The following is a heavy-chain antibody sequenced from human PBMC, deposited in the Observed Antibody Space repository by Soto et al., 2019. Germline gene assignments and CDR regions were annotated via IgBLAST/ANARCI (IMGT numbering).Heavy chain of an antibody. D-gene: IGHD4-17*01. J-gene: IGHJ6*03. CDR1: GFTFSSYS. CDR2: ISSSSSYI. Sequence: WGSLRLSCAASGFTFSSYSMNWVRQAPGKGLEWVSSISSSSSYIYYADSVKGRFTISRDNAKNSLYLQMNSLRAEDTAVYYCASTGGDYGDYPNADYYYYYMDVWGKGTTVTVSS. V-gene: IGHV3-21*01. CDR3: ASTGGDYGDYPNADYYYYYMDV.